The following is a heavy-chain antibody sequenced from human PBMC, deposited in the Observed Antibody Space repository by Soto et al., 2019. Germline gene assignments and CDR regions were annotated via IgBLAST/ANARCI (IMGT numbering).Heavy chain of an antibody. V-gene: IGHV4-59*08. D-gene: IGHD6-13*01. CDR2: MYYSGSS. CDR1: YGSIRSYY. Sequence: QVQLLESGPGLLKPSETLSLTCSVSYGSIRSYYWSWIRQPPGKGLEWIGYMYYSGSSNYNPSLRGRATMSVDTSKNQFSLKLNSLTAADTAVYYCARLPSLLYSSSWYSFDFWSQGTLVTVSS. CDR3: ARLPSLLYSSSWYSFDF. J-gene: IGHJ4*02.